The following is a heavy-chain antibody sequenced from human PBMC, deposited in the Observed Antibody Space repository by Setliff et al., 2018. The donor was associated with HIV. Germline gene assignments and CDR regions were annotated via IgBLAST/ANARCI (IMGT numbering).Heavy chain of an antibody. CDR3: ARGGVAAASYYFDY. Sequence: PSETLSLTCTVSDSGTYYWTWIRQSPGKGLEWIGEINHRGSTNYNPSLKSRVTISVDTSKNQFSLKLSSVTAADTAVYYCARGGVAAASYYFDYWGQGTLVTVSS. D-gene: IGHD6-13*01. CDR2: INHRGST. J-gene: IGHJ4*02. V-gene: IGHV4-34*01. CDR1: DSGTYY.